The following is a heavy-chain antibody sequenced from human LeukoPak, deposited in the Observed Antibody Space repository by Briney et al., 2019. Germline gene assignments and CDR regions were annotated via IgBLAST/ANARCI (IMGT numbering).Heavy chain of an antibody. Sequence: ASVKVSCKASGGTFSSYAISWVRQTPGQGLEWMGGIIPIFGTANYAQKFQGRVTITADGSTSTAYMELSSLRSEDTAVYYCARGTLGYCSSISCYIPDDYWGQGTLVTVSS. CDR3: ARGTLGYCSSISCYIPDDY. D-gene: IGHD2-2*02. CDR2: IIPIFGTA. V-gene: IGHV1-69*13. CDR1: GGTFSSYA. J-gene: IGHJ4*02.